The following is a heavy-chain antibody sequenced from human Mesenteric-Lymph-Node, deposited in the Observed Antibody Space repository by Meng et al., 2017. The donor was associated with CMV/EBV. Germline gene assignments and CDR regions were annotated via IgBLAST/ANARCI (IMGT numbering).Heavy chain of an antibody. CDR3: AKGDDSSYRGYHYSGLDV. J-gene: IGHJ6*02. CDR2: ITSSSTNI. V-gene: IGHV3-21*01. D-gene: IGHD2-2*01. CDR1: GFTFSTYS. Sequence: ETLSLTCAASGFTFSTYSINWVRQAPGKGLEWVSCITSSSTNIYYADSVKGRFTVSRDNSKNTLYLQMNSLRAEDTAVYYCAKGDDSSYRGYHYSGLDVWGQGTTVTVSS.